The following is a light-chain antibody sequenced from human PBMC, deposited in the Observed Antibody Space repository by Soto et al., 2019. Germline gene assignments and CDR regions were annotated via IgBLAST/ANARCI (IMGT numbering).Light chain of an antibody. V-gene: IGKV3-20*01. CDR3: QQYGSSPSIT. Sequence: EIVLTQSPGTLSLSPGERATLSRRASQSVSSSYLAWYQQKPGQAPRLLIYGASSRATGIPDRFSGSGSGIDFTLTISRLEPEDFAVYYCQQYGSSPSITFGQGTRLEIK. J-gene: IGKJ5*01. CDR2: GAS. CDR1: QSVSSSY.